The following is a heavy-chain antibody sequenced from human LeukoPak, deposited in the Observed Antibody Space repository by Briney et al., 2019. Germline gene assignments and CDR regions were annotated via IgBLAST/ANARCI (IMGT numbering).Heavy chain of an antibody. Sequence: PSETLSLTCTVSGGSISSYYWSWIRQPPGKGLEWIGYIYYSGSTNYNPSLKSRVTISVDTSKNQFSLKLSSVTAADTAVYYCARLRSSTRSGNWFDPWGQGTLVTVSS. CDR2: IYYSGST. V-gene: IGHV4-59*08. J-gene: IGHJ5*02. D-gene: IGHD2-2*01. CDR3: ARLRSSTRSGNWFDP. CDR1: GGSISSYY.